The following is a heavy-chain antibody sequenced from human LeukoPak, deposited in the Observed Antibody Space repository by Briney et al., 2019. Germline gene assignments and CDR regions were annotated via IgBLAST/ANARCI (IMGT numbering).Heavy chain of an antibody. Sequence: PGGSLRLSCAASGFTFSSYWMSWVRQAPGKGLEGVANIKQDGSEKYYVDSVKGRFTISRDNAKNSLYLQMNSLRAEDTAVYYCARATYYDFWSGYFLAYYFDYWGQGTLVTVSS. CDR3: ARATYYDFWSGYFLAYYFDY. CDR1: GFTFSSYW. CDR2: IKQDGSEK. D-gene: IGHD3-3*01. J-gene: IGHJ4*02. V-gene: IGHV3-7*01.